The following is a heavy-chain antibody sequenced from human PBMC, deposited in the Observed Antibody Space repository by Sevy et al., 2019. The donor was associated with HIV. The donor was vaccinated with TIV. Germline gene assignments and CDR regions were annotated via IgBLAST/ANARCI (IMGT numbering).Heavy chain of an antibody. CDR2: ISSSSSTI. CDR1: GFTFSSYS. Sequence: GGSLRLSCAASGFTFSSYSMNWVRQAPGKGLEWVSYISSSSSTIYYADSVKGGFTMSMDNAKNSLYLQMNSLRDEDTAVYYCARGYRGIYSSFDYWGQGTLVTVSS. D-gene: IGHD2-21*01. J-gene: IGHJ4*02. CDR3: ARGYRGIYSSFDY. V-gene: IGHV3-48*02.